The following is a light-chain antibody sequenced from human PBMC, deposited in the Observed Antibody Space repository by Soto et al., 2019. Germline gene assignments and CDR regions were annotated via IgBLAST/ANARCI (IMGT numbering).Light chain of an antibody. V-gene: IGKV1-27*01. CDR1: QSIYTY. CDR2: DAS. Sequence: DIQMTQSPSSLSASIGDRVTITCRASQSIYTYLAWYQQKPGKVPKLLMYDASTLQSGVPTRFSGTGSGTDFTLTISSLQPEDVATYYCQKYDSAPRTFGQGTKVDIK. CDR3: QKYDSAPRT. J-gene: IGKJ1*01.